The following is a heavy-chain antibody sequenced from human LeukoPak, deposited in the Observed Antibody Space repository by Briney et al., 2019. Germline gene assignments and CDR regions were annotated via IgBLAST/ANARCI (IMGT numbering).Heavy chain of an antibody. J-gene: IGHJ4*02. V-gene: IGHV3-23*01. D-gene: IGHD6-6*01. CDR2: INSSGGST. Sequence: GGSLRLSCAASGFTFSSYGMSWVRQAPGKGLEWVSVINSSGGSTNYADSVKGRFTISRDNSKNTLYLQMNSLRAEDTAVYYCARALYIAARPYYFDYWDQGTLVTVFS. CDR3: ARALYIAARPYYFDY. CDR1: GFTFSSYG.